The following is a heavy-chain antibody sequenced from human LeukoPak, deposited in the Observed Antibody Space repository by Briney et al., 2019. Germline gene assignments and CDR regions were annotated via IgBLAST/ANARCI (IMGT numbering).Heavy chain of an antibody. J-gene: IGHJ4*02. CDR3: ASLFRGSGYDRKYYFDY. V-gene: IGHV4-34*01. CDR1: GGSFSGYY. CDR2: INHSGST. Sequence: SETLSLTCAVYGGSFSGYYWSWIRQPPGKGLEWIGEINHSGSTNYNPSLKSRVTISVDTSKNQFSLKLSSVTAADTAVYYCASLFRGSGYDRKYYFDYWGQGTLVTVSS. D-gene: IGHD5-12*01.